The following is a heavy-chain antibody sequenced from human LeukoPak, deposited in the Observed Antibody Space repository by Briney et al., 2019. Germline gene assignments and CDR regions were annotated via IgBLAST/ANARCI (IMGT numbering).Heavy chain of an antibody. J-gene: IGHJ4*02. D-gene: IGHD7-27*01. Sequence: PGGSLRLSCAASGFTFSRYSMNWVRQAPGKGLEWLSYISGSSNKIYYADSVKGRFTVSRDNAKNSLYLQMDSLSADDAAVFYCARGGTGDGNYFDNWGQGTPVTVSS. CDR2: ISGSSNKI. CDR3: ARGGTGDGNYFDN. CDR1: GFTFSRYS. V-gene: IGHV3-48*01.